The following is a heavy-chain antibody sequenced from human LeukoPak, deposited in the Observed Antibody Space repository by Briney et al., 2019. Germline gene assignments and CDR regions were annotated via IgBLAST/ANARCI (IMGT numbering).Heavy chain of an antibody. CDR3: TSTGVAVAGTSAFDI. CDR1: GFTFSGSA. J-gene: IGHJ3*02. D-gene: IGHD6-19*01. V-gene: IGHV3-73*01. Sequence: GGSLKLSCAASGFTFSGSAMHWVRQASGKGLEWVGRIRSKANSYATAYAASVKGRFTISRDDSKNTAYLQMNSLKTEDTAVYYCTSTGVAVAGTSAFDIWGQGTMVTVSS. CDR2: IRSKANSYAT.